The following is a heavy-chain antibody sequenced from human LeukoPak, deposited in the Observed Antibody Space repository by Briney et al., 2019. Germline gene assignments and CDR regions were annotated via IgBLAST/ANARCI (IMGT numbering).Heavy chain of an antibody. J-gene: IGHJ5*02. V-gene: IGHV4-30-2*01. D-gene: IGHD3-10*01. Sequence: LRLSCAASGFTFRNYAMSWIRQPPGKGLEWIGYIYHTGGTYYNPSLKSRVTISVDNSKNQFSLKLSSVTAADTAVYYCARDLGSGRNWFDPWGQGILVTVSS. CDR3: ARDLGSGRNWFDP. CDR1: GFTFRNYA. CDR2: IYHTGGT.